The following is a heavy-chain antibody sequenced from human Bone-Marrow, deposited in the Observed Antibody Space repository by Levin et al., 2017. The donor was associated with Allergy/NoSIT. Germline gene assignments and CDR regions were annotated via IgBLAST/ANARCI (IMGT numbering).Heavy chain of an antibody. J-gene: IGHJ4*02. CDR2: IKSKAHGGTT. Sequence: GGSLRLSCVASEFSFNNAWMTWVRQAPGKGLECVGRIKSKAHGGTTDYGAPVKGRFTISRDDSKNTLYLQMNSLKSEDTAVYYCSTGLLGYWGQGTLVTVSS. CDR1: EFSFNNAW. V-gene: IGHV3-15*01. D-gene: IGHD3-22*01. CDR3: STGLLGY.